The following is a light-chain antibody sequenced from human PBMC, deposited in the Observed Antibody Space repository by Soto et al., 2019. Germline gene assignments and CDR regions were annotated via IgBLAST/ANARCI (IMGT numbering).Light chain of an antibody. CDR3: LQRSSWPTWT. V-gene: IGKV1-27*01. Sequence: DIQMTQSPSSLSASVGDRVTITCRASQGIANHLAWYQQKPGKAPNLLIYAASTLQSGVPSRFSGSGFGTDFTLTISSLEPEDFAVYYCLQRSSWPTWTFGQGTKVEIK. CDR2: AAS. J-gene: IGKJ1*01. CDR1: QGIANH.